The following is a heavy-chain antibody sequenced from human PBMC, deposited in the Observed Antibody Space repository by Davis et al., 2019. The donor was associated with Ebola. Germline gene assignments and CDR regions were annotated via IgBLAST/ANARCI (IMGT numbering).Heavy chain of an antibody. V-gene: IGHV1-69*05. J-gene: IGHJ4*02. Sequence: SVKVSCKASGGTFSSYAISWVRQAPGQGLEWMGGIIPIFGTANYAQKFQGRVTMTRYTSTSTVYMELSSLRSEDTAVYYCTSGSYAGGEDYWGQGTLVTVSS. D-gene: IGHD1-26*01. CDR2: IIPIFGTA. CDR3: TSGSYAGGEDY. CDR1: GGTFSSYA.